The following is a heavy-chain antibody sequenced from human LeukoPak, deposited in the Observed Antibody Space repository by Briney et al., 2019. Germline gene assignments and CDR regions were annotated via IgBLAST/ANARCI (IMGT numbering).Heavy chain of an antibody. J-gene: IGHJ4*02. CDR3: VKDSTPYSNGWGFDY. Sequence: GGSLRLSCSASGFTFSSYGIHGVRQAPGKGLEYVSTITSHGGSAYYADSVKGRFTISRDNSKNTLYLQMSSLRPEDTALYYCVKDSTPYSNGWGFDYWGQGTLVTVSS. CDR2: ITSHGGSA. V-gene: IGHV3-64D*09. D-gene: IGHD6-19*01. CDR1: GFTFSSYG.